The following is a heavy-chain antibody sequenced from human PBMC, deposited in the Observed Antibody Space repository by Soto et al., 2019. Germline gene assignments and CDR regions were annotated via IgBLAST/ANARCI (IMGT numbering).Heavy chain of an antibody. CDR3: ARGTTTVSTRYYYYMDV. J-gene: IGHJ6*03. V-gene: IGHV1-18*01. Sequence: ASVKVSFKASGYTFTSYGISWVRQAPGQGLEWMGWISAYNGNTNYAQKLQGRVTMTTDTSTSTAYMELRSLRSDDTAVYYCARGTTTVSTRYYYYMDVWGKGTTVTVSS. D-gene: IGHD4-17*01. CDR1: GYTFTSYG. CDR2: ISAYNGNT.